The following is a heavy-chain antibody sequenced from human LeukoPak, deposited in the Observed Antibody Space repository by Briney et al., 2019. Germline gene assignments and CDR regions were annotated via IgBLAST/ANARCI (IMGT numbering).Heavy chain of an antibody. V-gene: IGHV4-4*07. J-gene: IGHJ4*02. Sequence: SETLSLTCTVSGGSISSYYWSWIRQPAGKGLEWIGRIYTSGSTNYNPSLKSRVTMSVDTSKNQFSLKRSSVTAADTAVYYCARSEYYDSSGHFDYWGQGTLVTVSS. CDR2: IYTSGST. CDR1: GGSISSYY. CDR3: ARSEYYDSSGHFDY. D-gene: IGHD3-22*01.